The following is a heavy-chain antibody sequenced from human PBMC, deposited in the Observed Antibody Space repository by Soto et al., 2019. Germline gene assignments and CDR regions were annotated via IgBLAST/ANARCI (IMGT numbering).Heavy chain of an antibody. V-gene: IGHV3-23*01. Sequence: GGSLRLSCAASGFTFSSYAMSWVRQAPGKGLEWVSAISGSDGTTFYADSVKGRFTISRDNSKNTLYLQMNSLGAEDTAIYYSAREFRPTGSRYAFDIWGQGTMVTVSS. D-gene: IGHD1-26*01. CDR1: GFTFSSYA. CDR3: AREFRPTGSRYAFDI. J-gene: IGHJ3*02. CDR2: ISGSDGTT.